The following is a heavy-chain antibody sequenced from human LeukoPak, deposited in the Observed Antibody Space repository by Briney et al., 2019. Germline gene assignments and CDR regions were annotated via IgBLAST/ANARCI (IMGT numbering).Heavy chain of an antibody. CDR3: ARDLKDRITGTTFDY. CDR1: GCTFSSYS. V-gene: IGHV3-21*01. CDR2: ISSSSSYI. J-gene: IGHJ4*02. D-gene: IGHD1-7*01. Sequence: GGSLRLSCAASGCTFSSYSMNWVRQAPGKGLEWVSSISSSSSYIYYADSVKGRFTISRDNAKNSLYLQMNSLRAEDTAVYYCARDLKDRITGTTFDYWGQGTLVTVSS.